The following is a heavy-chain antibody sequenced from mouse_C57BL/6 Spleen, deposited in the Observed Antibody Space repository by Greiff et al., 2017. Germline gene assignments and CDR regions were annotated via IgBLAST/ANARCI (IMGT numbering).Heavy chain of an antibody. CDR1: GYTFTDYY. CDR3: ARGDVGYYAMDY. CDR2: INPNNGGT. V-gene: IGHV1-26*01. Sequence: EVQLQQSGPELVKPGASVKISCKASGYTFTDYYMNWVKQSHGKSLEWIGDINPNNGGTSYNQKFKGKATLTVDKSSSTAYMELRSLTYEDSAVYYWARGDVGYYAMDYWGQGTSVTVSS. J-gene: IGHJ4*01.